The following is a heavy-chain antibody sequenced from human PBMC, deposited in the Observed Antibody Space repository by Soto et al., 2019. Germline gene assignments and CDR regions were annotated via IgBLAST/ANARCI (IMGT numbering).Heavy chain of an antibody. CDR1: WGSISSAAYY. CDR2: IYYTGST. D-gene: IGHD3-16*01. CDR3: ARVRTIMILDY. Sequence: SESLTLTCTVSWGSISSAAYYWICIRQPPGKGLEWIGYIYYTGSTYYSPSLRSRVIISVDTSKNQFSLKLSSVTAADAAVYYCARVRTIMILDYWGQGTLVTVSS. J-gene: IGHJ4*02. V-gene: IGHV4-30-4*01.